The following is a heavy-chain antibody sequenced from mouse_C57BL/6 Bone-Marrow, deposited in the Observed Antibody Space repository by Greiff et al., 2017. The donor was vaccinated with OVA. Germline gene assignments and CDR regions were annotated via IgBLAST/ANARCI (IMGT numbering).Heavy chain of an antibody. D-gene: IGHD1-1*01. CDR1: GFSFNTYA. CDR2: IRSKSNNYAT. V-gene: IGHV10-1*01. Sequence: EVQLVESGGGLVQPKGSLKLSCAASGFSFNTYAMNWVRQAPGKGLEWVARIRSKSNNYATYYADSVKDRFTISRDDSESMLYLQMNNLKTEDTAMYYCVRRGSSLWWYFDVWGTGTTVTVSS. J-gene: IGHJ1*03. CDR3: VRRGSSLWWYFDV.